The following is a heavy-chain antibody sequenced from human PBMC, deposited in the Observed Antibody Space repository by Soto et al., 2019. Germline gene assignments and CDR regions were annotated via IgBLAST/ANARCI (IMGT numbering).Heavy chain of an antibody. CDR2: ISGSGGST. Sequence: EVQLLESGGGLVQPGGSLRLSCAASGFTFSSYAMSWVRQAPGKGLEWVSAISGSGGSTYYADSVKGRFTISRDNSKNTLYLQMNSLRAEDTAVYYCAKWGYEGSSWYSWFDPWGQGTLVTVSS. CDR3: AKWGYEGSSWYSWFDP. D-gene: IGHD6-13*01. CDR1: GFTFSSYA. V-gene: IGHV3-23*01. J-gene: IGHJ5*02.